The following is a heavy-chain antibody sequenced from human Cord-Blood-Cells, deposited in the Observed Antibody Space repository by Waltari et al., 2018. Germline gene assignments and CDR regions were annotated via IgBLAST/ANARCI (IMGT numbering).Heavy chain of an antibody. Sequence: LTCTVSGGSISSSSYYWGWIRQPPGKGLEWIGSIYYSGSTYYNPSLKSRVTISVDTSKNQFSLKLSSVTAADTAVYYCARADCSGGSCTREDAFDIWGQGTMVTVSS. CDR1: GGSISSSSYY. CDR3: ARADCSGGSCTREDAFDI. J-gene: IGHJ3*02. CDR2: IYYSGST. D-gene: IGHD2-15*01. V-gene: IGHV4-39*01.